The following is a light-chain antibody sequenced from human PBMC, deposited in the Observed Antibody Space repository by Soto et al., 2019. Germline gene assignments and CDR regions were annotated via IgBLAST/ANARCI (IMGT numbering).Light chain of an antibody. CDR2: EVT. J-gene: IGLJ2*01. CDR3: SSYAASNNFEVV. CDR1: SSDVGGHDF. V-gene: IGLV2-8*01. Sequence: QSALTQPPSASGSPGQSVTISCTGTSSDVGGHDFVSWYQHHPGKAPKLIIYEVTKRPSGVPDRFSGSKSGSTASLTVSGLQAEDEADYHCSSYAASNNFEVVFGGGTQLTVL.